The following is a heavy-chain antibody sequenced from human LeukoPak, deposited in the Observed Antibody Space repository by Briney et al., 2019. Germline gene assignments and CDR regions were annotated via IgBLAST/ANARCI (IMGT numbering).Heavy chain of an antibody. D-gene: IGHD2-15*01. CDR1: GGSISSSSYY. CDR3: ARGYCSGGSCYSYYYYNYMDV. J-gene: IGHJ6*03. V-gene: IGHV4-39*07. Sequence: ASETLSLTCTVSGGSISSSSYYWGWIRQPPGKGLEWIGSIHYSGSTNYNPSLKSRVTISVDTSKNQFSLKLSSVTAADTAVYYCARGYCSGGSCYSYYYYNYMDVWGKGTTVTVSS. CDR2: IHYSGST.